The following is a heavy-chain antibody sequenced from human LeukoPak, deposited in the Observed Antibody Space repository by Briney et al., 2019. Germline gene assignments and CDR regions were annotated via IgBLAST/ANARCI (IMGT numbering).Heavy chain of an antibody. V-gene: IGHV3-30*18. J-gene: IGHJ6*02. CDR1: GFTFSSYG. D-gene: IGHD6-19*01. CDR2: ISYDGSNK. CDR3: AKENSSGWYRYYYYGMDV. Sequence: GGSLRLSCAASGFTFSSYGMHWVRQAPGKGLEWVAVISYDGSNKYYADSVKGRFTISRDNSKNTLYLQMNSLRAEDTAVYYCAKENSSGWYRYYYYGMDVWGQGTTVTVSS.